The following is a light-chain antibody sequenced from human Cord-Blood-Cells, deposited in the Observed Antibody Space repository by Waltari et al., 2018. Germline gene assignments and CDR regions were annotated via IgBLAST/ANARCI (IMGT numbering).Light chain of an antibody. CDR3: QQYGSSPT. CDR2: GAS. V-gene: IGKV3-20*01. CDR1: QSVSRSY. J-gene: IGKJ4*01. Sequence: EIVLTQSPGTLSLSPGERAPLSCRASQSVSRSYLAWYQQKPGQAPRLLIYGASSRATGIPDRFIGSGSGTDFTLTISRLEPEDFAVYYCQQYGSSPTFGGGTKVEIK.